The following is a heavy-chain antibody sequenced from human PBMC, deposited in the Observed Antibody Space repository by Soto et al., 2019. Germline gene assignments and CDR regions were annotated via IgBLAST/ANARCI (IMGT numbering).Heavy chain of an antibody. CDR2: INHSGST. D-gene: IGHD5-18*01. Sequence: LSLTCAVYGGSFSGYYWSWIRQPPGKGLEWIGEINHSGSTNYNPSLKSRVTISVDTSKNQFSLKLSSVTAADTAVYYCARNQGYSSSWDCFDSWAQGTLVTVSS. CDR3: ARNQGYSSSWDCFDS. J-gene: IGHJ5*01. CDR1: GGSFSGYY. V-gene: IGHV4-34*01.